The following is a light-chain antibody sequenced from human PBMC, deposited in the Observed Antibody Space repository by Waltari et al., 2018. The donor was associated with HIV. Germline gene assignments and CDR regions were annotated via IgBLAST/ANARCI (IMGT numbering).Light chain of an antibody. Sequence: QSALTQPASVSGSPGQSFSISCDLNGYEYVSWDQRHSSKAPKVIIYEVTNRPSGLSNRFSGSKSGNTATLTISGLQPEDEADYFCTSDISGTTPVFGRGTRVTVL. CDR3: TSDISGTTPV. CDR2: EVT. J-gene: IGLJ2*01. V-gene: IGLV2-14*01. CDR1: DLNGYEY.